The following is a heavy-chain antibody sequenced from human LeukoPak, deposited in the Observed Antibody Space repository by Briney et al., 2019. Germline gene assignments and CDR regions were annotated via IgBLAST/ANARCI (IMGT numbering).Heavy chain of an antibody. Sequence: TSHTLSLTCTVSRGSINSTTYYWGWIRQPPGKGLEWIGTMHYSGSTYYSTSLKSRVTISEDTSKNQFSLKLSSVTAADTAVYYCASGGYYYDSRAYHGVANWGQGTLVTVSS. CDR2: MHYSGST. CDR1: RGSINSTTYY. D-gene: IGHD3-22*01. J-gene: IGHJ4*02. V-gene: IGHV4-39*01. CDR3: ASGGYYYDSRAYHGVAN.